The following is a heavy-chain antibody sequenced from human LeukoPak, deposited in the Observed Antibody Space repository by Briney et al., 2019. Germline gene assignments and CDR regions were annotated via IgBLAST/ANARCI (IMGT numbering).Heavy chain of an antibody. D-gene: IGHD3-16*01. CDR3: AREDYVSMGVDY. V-gene: IGHV1-2*02. CDR1: GFTFTAYY. J-gene: IGHJ4*02. CDR2: INPNSGAT. Sequence: EASVKVSCEASGFTFTAYYMHWVRQAPGQGLEWMGWINPNSGATNYAQKFRGRVTMTRDTSISTAYMELSRLTSDYTAVFYCAREDYVSMGVDYWGQGTLVTVSS.